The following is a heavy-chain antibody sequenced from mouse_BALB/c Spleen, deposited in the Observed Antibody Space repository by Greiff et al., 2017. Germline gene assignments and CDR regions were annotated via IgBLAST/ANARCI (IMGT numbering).Heavy chain of an antibody. CDR1: GFTFSSYA. J-gene: IGHJ1*01. CDR2: ISSGGSYT. V-gene: IGHV5-9-3*01. Sequence: VQLVESGGGLVKPGGSLKLSCAASGFTFSSYAMSWVRQTPEKRLEWVATISSGGSYTYYPDSVKGRFTISRDNAKNTLYLQMSSLRSEDTAMYYCARRYTGYFDVWGAGTTVTVSS. CDR3: ARRYTGYFDV. D-gene: IGHD2-12*01.